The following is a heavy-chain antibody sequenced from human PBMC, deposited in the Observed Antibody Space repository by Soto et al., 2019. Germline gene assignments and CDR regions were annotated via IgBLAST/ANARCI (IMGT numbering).Heavy chain of an antibody. CDR1: GGSISNSDYY. CDR3: AGQREYFGMGV. V-gene: IGHV4-39*01. CDR2: IYYTGST. Sequence: SETLSLTCTVSGGSISNSDYYWSWIRQPPGKGLEWIGSIYYTGSTYYNPSLKSRVTISVDTSKNQFSLKLSSVTAADTAVYYCAGQREYFGMGVWGQGTKVTVSS. J-gene: IGHJ6*02.